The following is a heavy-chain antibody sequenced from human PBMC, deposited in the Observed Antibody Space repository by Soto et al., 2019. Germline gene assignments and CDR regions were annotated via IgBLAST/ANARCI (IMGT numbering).Heavy chain of an antibody. J-gene: IGHJ4*02. Sequence: PSETLSLTXAVSGGSFTSNNWWTWVRQPPGQGLEWIGEIYRTGSTNYNPSLKSRVTIPLDKSENQFSLKVTSLTAAETAVYYCASRDPGTSVDYWGQGTLVTVS. V-gene: IGHV4-4*02. CDR1: GGSFTSNNW. CDR3: ASRDPGTSVDY. D-gene: IGHD1-7*01. CDR2: IYRTGST.